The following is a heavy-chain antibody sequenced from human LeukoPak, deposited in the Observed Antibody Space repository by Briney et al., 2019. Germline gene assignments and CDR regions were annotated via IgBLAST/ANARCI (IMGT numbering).Heavy chain of an antibody. J-gene: IGHJ4*02. V-gene: IGHV2-26*01. CDR1: GFSLSNARMG. CDR2: IFSNDEK. CDR3: ARTAPLDYYDSSGYFQ. D-gene: IGHD3-22*01. Sequence: SGPVLVKPTETLTLTCTVSGFSLSNARMGVSWIRQPPGKALEWLAHIFSNDEKSYSTSLKSRLTISKDTSKSQVVLTMTNMGPVDTATYYCARTAPLDYYDSSGYFQWGQGTLVTVSS.